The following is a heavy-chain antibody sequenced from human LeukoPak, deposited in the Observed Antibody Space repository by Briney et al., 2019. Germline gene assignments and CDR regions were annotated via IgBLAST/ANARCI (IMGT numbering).Heavy chain of an antibody. D-gene: IGHD3-16*01. CDR1: GFTVNSNH. J-gene: IGHJ4*02. CDR3: VREMNVFARTFSFDY. CDR2: IYVGGST. Sequence: GGSLRLSCVASGFTVNSNHMWCVRQAPGKGLEWVSLIYVGGSTFYADSVKGRFTFSRDISKNTLYLQMNSLTVEDTALYYCVREMNVFARTFSFDYWGQGALVTVSS. V-gene: IGHV3-53*01.